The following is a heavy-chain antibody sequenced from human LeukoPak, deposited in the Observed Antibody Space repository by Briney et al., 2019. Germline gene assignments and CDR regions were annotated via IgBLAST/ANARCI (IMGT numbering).Heavy chain of an antibody. CDR3: ARLDIVVVVAALRAPNDY. CDR2: IYYSGST. CDR1: GGSISSSSYY. V-gene: IGHV4-39*01. J-gene: IGHJ4*02. Sequence: SETLSLTCTVSGGSISSSSYYWGWIRQPPGKGLEWIASIYYSGSTYYNPSLKSRVTISVDTSKNQFSLKLSTVTAADTAVYYCARLDIVVVVAALRAPNDYWGQGTLVTVSS. D-gene: IGHD2-15*01.